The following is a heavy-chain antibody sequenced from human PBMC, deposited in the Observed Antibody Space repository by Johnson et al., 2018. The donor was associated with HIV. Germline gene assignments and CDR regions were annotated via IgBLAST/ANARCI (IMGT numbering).Heavy chain of an antibody. D-gene: IGHD1-26*01. V-gene: IGHV3-9*01. CDR1: GFTFDDYA. J-gene: IGHJ3*02. CDR3: ANEPSLSGSYRIPLFDI. CDR2: ISWNSGSI. Sequence: VQLVESGGGLVQPGRSLRLSCAASGFTFDDYAMHWVRQAPGKGLEWVSGISWNSGSIGYADSVKGRFTISRDNAKNSLYLQMNSLRAEDTALYYCANEPSLSGSYRIPLFDIWGQGTMVTVSS.